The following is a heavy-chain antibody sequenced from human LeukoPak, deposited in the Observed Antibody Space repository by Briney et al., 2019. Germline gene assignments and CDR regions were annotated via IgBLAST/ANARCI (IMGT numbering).Heavy chain of an antibody. J-gene: IGHJ6*02. V-gene: IGHV3-7*01. Sequence: GGSLRLSCAASGFTFSSYSMNWVRQAPGKGLEWVANIKQDGSEKYYVDSVKGRFTISRDNAKNSLFLQMNSLRAEDTAVYYCARMDGRYYYYYGLDVWGQGTTVTVSS. CDR2: IKQDGSEK. D-gene: IGHD6-19*01. CDR3: ARMDGRYYYYYGLDV. CDR1: GFTFSSYS.